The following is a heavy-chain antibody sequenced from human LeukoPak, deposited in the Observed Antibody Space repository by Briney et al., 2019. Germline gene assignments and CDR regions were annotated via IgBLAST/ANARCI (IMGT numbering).Heavy chain of an antibody. Sequence: GGSLRLSCGASGFTFRSHAMHWVGQAPGKGLEWVAVTSYDGYNKYYADSVKGRFTISRDNSENTLYLQMNSLRADDTAVYYCAKGARGDTVTSIVGLNWFDPWGQGTLVTVSS. CDR2: TSYDGYNK. J-gene: IGHJ5*02. CDR1: GFTFRSHA. D-gene: IGHD4-17*01. V-gene: IGHV3-30-3*01. CDR3: AKGARGDTVTSIVGLNWFDP.